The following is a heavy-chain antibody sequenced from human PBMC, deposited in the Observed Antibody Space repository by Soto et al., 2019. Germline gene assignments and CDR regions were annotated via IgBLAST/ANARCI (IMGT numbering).Heavy chain of an antibody. V-gene: IGHV3-48*02. Sequence: PGGSLRLSFAAPGFTFSSYSMNWVRQAPGKGLEWVSYISSSSSTIYYADSVKGRFTISRDNAKNSLYLQMNSLRDEDTAVYYCARGSRTIFGVVIINPYKAPFDYWGQGTLVTVSS. J-gene: IGHJ4*02. CDR2: ISSSSSTI. CDR1: GFTFSSYS. CDR3: ARGSRTIFGVVIINPYKAPFDY. D-gene: IGHD3-3*01.